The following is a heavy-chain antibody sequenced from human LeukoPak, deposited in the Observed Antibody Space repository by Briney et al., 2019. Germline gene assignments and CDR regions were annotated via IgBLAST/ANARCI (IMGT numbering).Heavy chain of an antibody. CDR1: GFTSSSYS. CDR2: ISSASNTI. D-gene: IGHD3-10*01. CDR3: ARDGWFGDYNWFDP. J-gene: IGHJ5*02. V-gene: IGHV3-48*01. Sequence: GGSLRLSCAASGFTSSSYSMNWVRRAPGKGLEWVSYISSASNTIYYADSVKGRFTISRDNAKNSLYLQMNSLRAEDTAMYYCARDGWFGDYNWFDPWGQGTLVTVSS.